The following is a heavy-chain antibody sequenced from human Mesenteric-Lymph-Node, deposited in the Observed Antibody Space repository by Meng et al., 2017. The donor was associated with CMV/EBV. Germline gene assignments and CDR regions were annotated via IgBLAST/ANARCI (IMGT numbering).Heavy chain of an antibody. D-gene: IGHD1-26*01. CDR1: GYTFTSYG. V-gene: IGHV1-18*04. J-gene: IGHJ3*02. CDR3: ARDEKGSNSIRDPYDI. Sequence: ASVKVSCKASGYTFTSYGISWVRQAPGQGLEWMGWISGYNGNTNYAQKLQGRVTMTTDTSTSTAYMELRSLRSDDSAVYYCARDEKGSNSIRDPYDIWGQGTVVTVSS. CDR2: ISGYNGNT.